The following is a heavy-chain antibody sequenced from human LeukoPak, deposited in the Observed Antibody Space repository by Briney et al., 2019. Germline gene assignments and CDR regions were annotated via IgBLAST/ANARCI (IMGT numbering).Heavy chain of an antibody. J-gene: IGHJ6*03. CDR1: GGSISSYY. Sequence: SETLSLTCTVSGGSISSYYWSWIRQPPGKGLEWIGYIYYSGSTNYNPSLKSRLTISVDTSKNQFSLKLSSVTAADTAVYYCARGGVGAFYYYYYMDVWGKGTTVTISS. D-gene: IGHD1-26*01. V-gene: IGHV4-59*01. CDR2: IYYSGST. CDR3: ARGGVGAFYYYYYMDV.